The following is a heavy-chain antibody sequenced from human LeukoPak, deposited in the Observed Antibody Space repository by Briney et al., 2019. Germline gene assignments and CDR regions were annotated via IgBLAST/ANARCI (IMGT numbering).Heavy chain of an antibody. D-gene: IGHD3/OR15-3a*01. J-gene: IGHJ4*02. CDR1: EFTFSDHA. V-gene: IGHV3-30-3*01. CDR2: ITFDGVSQ. Sequence: PGGSLRPSCAASEFTFSDHAMHWVRQAPGKGLEWVAGITFDGVSQYYAGSVKGRFTISRDNSRNSLYLQMDNLRPDDTAMYYCARPRGLKQVAYYCDYWGQGALVTVSS. CDR3: ARPRGLKQVAYYCDY.